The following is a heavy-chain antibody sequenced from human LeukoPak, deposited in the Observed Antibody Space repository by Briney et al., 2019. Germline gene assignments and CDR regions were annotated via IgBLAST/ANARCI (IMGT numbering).Heavy chain of an antibody. CDR3: AKVGAMATWGDYFDY. D-gene: IGHD5-18*01. Sequence: GGSLRLSCAASGFTFDDYAMHWVRQAPGKGLEWVSGISWNSGSIGYADSVKGRFTISRDNAKNSLYLQMNSLRAEDTALYCCAKVGAMATWGDYFDYWGQGTLVTVSS. J-gene: IGHJ4*02. V-gene: IGHV3-9*01. CDR1: GFTFDDYA. CDR2: ISWNSGSI.